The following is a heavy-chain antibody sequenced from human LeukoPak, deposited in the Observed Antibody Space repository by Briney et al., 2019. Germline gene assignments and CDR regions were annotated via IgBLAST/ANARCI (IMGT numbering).Heavy chain of an antibody. CDR3: ARDLDRSWEDAFDI. J-gene: IGHJ3*02. Sequence: SETLSLTCTVSGGSISSGSYYWSWIRQPAGKGLEWIGRIYTSGSTNYNPSLKSRVTISVDRPKNQFSLKLSSVTAADTAVYYCARDLDRSWEDAFDIWGQGTMVTVSS. CDR1: GGSISSGSYY. V-gene: IGHV4-61*02. D-gene: IGHD1-26*01. CDR2: IYTSGST.